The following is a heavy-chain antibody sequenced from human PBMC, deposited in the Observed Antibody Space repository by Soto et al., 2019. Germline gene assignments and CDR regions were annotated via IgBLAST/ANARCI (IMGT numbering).Heavy chain of an antibody. CDR3: VKDESINWYSGHFRH. D-gene: IGHD6-13*01. CDR1: GFTFDDYA. CDR2: INWNSGSI. V-gene: IGHV3-9*01. J-gene: IGHJ1*01. Sequence: EVQLVESGGGLVQPGRSLRLSCAASGFTFDDYAMHWVRQVPGKGLEWVSGINWNSGSIGYADSVKGPFAISRDNAKNSLHLQMNSLRAEDTAFYYCVKDESINWYSGHFRHWGQGPQVTVSS.